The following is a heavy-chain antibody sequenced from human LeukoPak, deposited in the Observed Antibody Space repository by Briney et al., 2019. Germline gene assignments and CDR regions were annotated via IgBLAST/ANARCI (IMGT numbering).Heavy chain of an antibody. CDR3: ARHSIPTPGEPGIAVAGLDY. CDR2: IYTSGST. D-gene: IGHD6-19*01. Sequence: PSETLSLTCTVSGGSIGSGSYYWSWIRQPAGKGLEWIGRIYTSGSTNYNPSLKSRVTISVDTSKNQFSLKLSSVTAADTAVYYCARHSIPTPGEPGIAVAGLDYWGQGTLVTVSS. J-gene: IGHJ4*02. CDR1: GGSIGSGSYY. V-gene: IGHV4-61*02.